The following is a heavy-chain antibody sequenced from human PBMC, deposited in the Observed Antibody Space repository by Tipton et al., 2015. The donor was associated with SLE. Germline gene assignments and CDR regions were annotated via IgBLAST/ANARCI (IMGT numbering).Heavy chain of an antibody. D-gene: IGHD3-10*01. J-gene: IGHJ6*02. CDR2: SNSDGSST. V-gene: IGHV3-74*01. Sequence: GSLRLSCAASGFTFSSYWMHWVRQAPGKGLVWVSRSNSDGSSTSYADSVKGRFIISRDNSKNSLYLQMNSLRTEDTALYYCAKDILGSGGVWGQGTTVTVSS. CDR1: GFTFSSYW. CDR3: AKDILGSGGV.